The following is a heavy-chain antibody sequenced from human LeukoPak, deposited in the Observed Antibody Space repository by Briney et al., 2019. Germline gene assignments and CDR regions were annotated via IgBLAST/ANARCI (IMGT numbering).Heavy chain of an antibody. CDR1: GGSISSYF. V-gene: IGHV4-59*08. J-gene: IGHJ4*02. CDR3: ARQVVGTTTPWDY. CDR2: IYYSGST. Sequence: SETLSLTCTVSGGSISSYFWTWIRQPPGKGLEWIGYIYYSGSTNYNPSLKSRVTISVDTSKNQFSLKLSSVTAADTAVYYCARQVVGTTTPWDYWGQGTLVTVSS. D-gene: IGHD1-26*01.